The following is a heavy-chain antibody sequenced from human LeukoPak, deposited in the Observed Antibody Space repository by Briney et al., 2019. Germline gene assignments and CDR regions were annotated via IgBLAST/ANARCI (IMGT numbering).Heavy chain of an antibody. CDR3: AREVRDTYYPFDY. CDR1: DGTFSSYA. V-gene: IGHV1-69*06. CDR2: IIPIFGTA. D-gene: IGHD2/OR15-2a*01. J-gene: IGHJ4*02. Sequence: GASVTVSCTASDGTFSSYAISWVRQAPGQGLEWMGRIIPIFGTANYAQKFQGRVTITADKSTSTAYMELSSLRSEDTAVYYCAREVRDTYYPFDYWGQGTLVTVSS.